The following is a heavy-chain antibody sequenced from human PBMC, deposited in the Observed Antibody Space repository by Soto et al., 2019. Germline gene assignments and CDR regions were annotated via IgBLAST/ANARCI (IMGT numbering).Heavy chain of an antibody. V-gene: IGHV4-38-2*02. CDR1: GYSISSGYY. D-gene: IGHD4-17*01. CDR2: MYHSGST. Sequence: PSETLSLTCTVSGYSISSGYYWGWIRQPPGKGLEWIGSMYHSGSTHYNASLKSRVTISVDTSKNKFSLKLVSVTAADTAVYYCARGRPGPTVTTFDYWGQGTLVTVSS. J-gene: IGHJ4*02. CDR3: ARGRPGPTVTTFDY.